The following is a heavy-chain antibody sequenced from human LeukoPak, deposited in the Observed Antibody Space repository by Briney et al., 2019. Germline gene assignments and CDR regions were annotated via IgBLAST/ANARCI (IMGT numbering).Heavy chain of an antibody. CDR3: ARDQVDFWSGYSPSGYMDV. CDR2: IYTSGST. J-gene: IGHJ6*03. CDR1: GGPISSYY. D-gene: IGHD3-3*01. Sequence: PSETLSLTCTVSGGPISSYYWSWIRQPAGKVLEWIGRIYTSGSTNYNPSLKSRVTISVDKSKNQFSLKLSSVTAADTAVYYCARDQVDFWSGYSPSGYMDVWGKGTTVTVSS. V-gene: IGHV4-4*07.